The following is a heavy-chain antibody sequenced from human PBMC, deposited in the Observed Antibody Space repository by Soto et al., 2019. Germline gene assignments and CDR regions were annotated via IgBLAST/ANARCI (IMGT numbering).Heavy chain of an antibody. CDR2: INPKSGGT. Sequence: ASVKVSCKASGYTFTGYYMHWVRQAPGQGLEWMGLINPKSGGTNYAQKFKGWVTMTRDTSISTDYMELSRLRSDDTAVYYCARDQPEYXMDVGGQGTTVXVXS. CDR1: GYTFTGYY. J-gene: IGHJ6*02. CDR3: ARDQPEYXMDV. V-gene: IGHV1-2*04.